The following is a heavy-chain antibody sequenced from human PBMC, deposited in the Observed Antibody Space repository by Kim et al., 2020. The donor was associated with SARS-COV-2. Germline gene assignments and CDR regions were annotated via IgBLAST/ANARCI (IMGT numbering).Heavy chain of an antibody. D-gene: IGHD6-19*01. J-gene: IGHJ4*02. Sequence: YAQKFQGRVTMTRDTSISTAYMELSRLRSDDTAVYYCATSIAVAGNQFDYWGQGTLVTVSS. CDR3: ATSIAVAGNQFDY. V-gene: IGHV1-2*02.